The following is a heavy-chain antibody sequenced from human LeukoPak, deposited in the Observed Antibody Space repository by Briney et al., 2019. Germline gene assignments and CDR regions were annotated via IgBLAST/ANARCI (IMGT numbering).Heavy chain of an antibody. CDR2: ISTSGSA. J-gene: IGHJ3*02. D-gene: IGHD2-15*01. Sequence: SETLSLTCTVSGGSIGSHYWSWIRQPAGKGLEWIGHISTSGSAKYNPSLKSRVTMSVDTSKNQFSLRLSSVTAADTAVYYCARYSGGPRAFDIWGQGTMVTVSS. CDR1: GGSIGSHY. V-gene: IGHV4-4*07. CDR3: ARYSGGPRAFDI.